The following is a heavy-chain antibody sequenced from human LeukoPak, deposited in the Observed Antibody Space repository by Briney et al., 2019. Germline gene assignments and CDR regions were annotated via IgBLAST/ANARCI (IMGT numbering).Heavy chain of an antibody. CDR2: IYRNGHT. Sequence: SETLSLTCTVSGGSLSADYWTWMRQRPRNGLEWMWYIYRNGHTRYNPSINSRVTILVEAYKKQFPLRLNYVTAADKAIYYCERIDSGGHGKIPHWGQGTLVTVSS. CDR3: ERIDSGGHGKIPH. J-gene: IGHJ1*01. V-gene: IGHV4-59*08. CDR1: GGSLSADY. D-gene: IGHD1-26*01.